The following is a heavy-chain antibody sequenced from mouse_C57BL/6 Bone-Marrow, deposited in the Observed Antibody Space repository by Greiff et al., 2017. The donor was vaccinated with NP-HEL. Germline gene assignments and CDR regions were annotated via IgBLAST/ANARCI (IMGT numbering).Heavy chain of an antibody. V-gene: IGHV5-17*01. D-gene: IGHD1-1*01. J-gene: IGHJ2*01. CDR3: ARRDYYGSTYFDY. Sequence: EVMLVESGGGLVKPGGSLKLSCAASGFTFSDYGMHWVRQAPEKGLEWVAYISSGSSTIYYADTVKGRFTISRDNAKNTLFLQMTRLRSEDTAMYYCARRDYYGSTYFDYWGQGTTLTVSS. CDR2: ISSGSSTI. CDR1: GFTFSDYG.